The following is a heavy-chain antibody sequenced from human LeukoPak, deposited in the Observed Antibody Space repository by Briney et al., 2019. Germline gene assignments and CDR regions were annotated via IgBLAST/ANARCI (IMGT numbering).Heavy chain of an antibody. V-gene: IGHV3-30*19. CDR1: GFTFSSYG. CDR2: MSRDGNNK. J-gene: IGHJ4*02. Sequence: GGSLRLSCAASGFTFSSYGMHWVRQAPGRGLEWVAAMSRDGNNKYYADSVKGRFTISRDNSKNTLYLQMNSLRAEDTAVYYCARSYDTGRSFFDYWGQGTLVTVSS. CDR3: ARSYDTGRSFFDY. D-gene: IGHD3-16*01.